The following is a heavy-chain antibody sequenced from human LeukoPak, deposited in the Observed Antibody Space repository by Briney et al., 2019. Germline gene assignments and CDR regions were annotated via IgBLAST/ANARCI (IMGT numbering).Heavy chain of an antibody. J-gene: IGHJ3*02. CDR1: GGSFSGYY. CDR2: INHSGST. Sequence: ASETLSLTCAVYGGSFSGYYWSWIRQPPGKRLEWIGEINHSGSTNYNPSLKSRVTISVDTSKNQFSLKLSSVTAADTAVYYCSRYRIGYAFDIWGQGTMVTVSS. V-gene: IGHV4-34*01. D-gene: IGHD1-1*01. CDR3: SRYRIGYAFDI.